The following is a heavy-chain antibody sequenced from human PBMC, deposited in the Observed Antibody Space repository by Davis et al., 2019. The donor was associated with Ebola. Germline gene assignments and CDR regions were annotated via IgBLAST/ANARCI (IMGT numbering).Heavy chain of an antibody. J-gene: IGHJ4*02. Sequence: HTGGSLRLSCAASAASGLTFSSYWMHWVRQGPGKGLVWVSRINSDGSSTSYADSVKGRFTISRDNAKNTLYLQMSSLRAEDTAVYYCARASDGFFFNYWGQGTLVTVSS. CDR2: INSDGSST. CDR1: GLTFSSYW. CDR3: ARASDGFFFNY. D-gene: IGHD3/OR15-3a*01. V-gene: IGHV3-74*01.